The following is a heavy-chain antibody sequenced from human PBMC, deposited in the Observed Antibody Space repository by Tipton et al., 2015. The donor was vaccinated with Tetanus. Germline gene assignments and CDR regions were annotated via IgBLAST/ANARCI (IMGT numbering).Heavy chain of an antibody. D-gene: IGHD1-7*01. CDR2: IYYSGST. Sequence: LRLSCTVSGGSISSYYWSWIRQPPGKGLEWIGYIYYSGSTNYNPSLKSRVTISVDTSKNQFSLKLSSVTAADTAVYYCARDRITGPTGRYYAMDVWGQGTTVTVSS. J-gene: IGHJ6*01. V-gene: IGHV4-59*01. CDR1: GGSISSYY. CDR3: ARDRITGPTGRYYAMDV.